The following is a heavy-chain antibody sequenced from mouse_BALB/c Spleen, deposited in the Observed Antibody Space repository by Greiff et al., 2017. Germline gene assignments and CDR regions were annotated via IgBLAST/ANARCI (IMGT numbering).Heavy chain of an antibody. Sequence: VQLKESGAELVRSGASVKLSCTASGFNIKDYYMHWVKQRPEQGLEWIGWIDPENGDTEYAPKFQGKATMTADTSSNTAYLQLSSLTSEDTAVYYCNAFYYDYDHAMDYWGQGTSVTVSS. CDR2: IDPENGDT. CDR3: NAFYYDYDHAMDY. D-gene: IGHD2-4*01. J-gene: IGHJ4*01. V-gene: IGHV14-4*02. CDR1: GFNIKDYY.